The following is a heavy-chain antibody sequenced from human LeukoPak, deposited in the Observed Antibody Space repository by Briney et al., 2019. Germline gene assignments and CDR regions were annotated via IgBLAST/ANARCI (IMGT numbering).Heavy chain of an antibody. D-gene: IGHD3-3*01. CDR3: AMYRTIFGVVINWFDP. V-gene: IGHV4-38-2*01. CDR1: GYSISSGYY. Sequence: SETLSLTCAVSGYSISSGYYWGWIRQPPGKGLEWIGSIYHSGSTYYNPSLKSRVTITADTSKNQFSLKLSSVSAADTAVYYCAMYRTIFGVVINWFDPWGQGTLVTVYS. J-gene: IGHJ5*02. CDR2: IYHSGST.